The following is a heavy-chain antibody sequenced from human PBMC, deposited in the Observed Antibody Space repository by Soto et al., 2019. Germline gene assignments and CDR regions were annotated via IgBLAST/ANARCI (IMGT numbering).Heavy chain of an antibody. V-gene: IGHV1-18*01. CDR2: ISAYNGNT. Sequence: GAPVKVSCKASGYTFTSYGISWVRQAPGQGLEWMGWISAYNGNTNYAQKLQGRVTMTTDTSTSTAYMELRSLRSDDTAVYYCARLGYCSGGSCPYYYYYMDVWGKGTTVTVSS. J-gene: IGHJ6*03. CDR1: GYTFTSYG. D-gene: IGHD2-15*01. CDR3: ARLGYCSGGSCPYYYYYMDV.